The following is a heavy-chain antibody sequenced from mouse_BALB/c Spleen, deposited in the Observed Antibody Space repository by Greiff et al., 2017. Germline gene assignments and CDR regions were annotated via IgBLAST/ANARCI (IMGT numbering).Heavy chain of an antibody. CDR2: ISSGGST. Sequence: EVKLMESGGGLVKPGGSLKLSCAASGFTFSSYAMSWVRQTPEKRLEWVASISSGGSTYYPDSVKGRFTISRDNARNILYLQMSSLRSEDTAMYYCARLITTSYWGQGTLVTVSA. CDR3: ARLITTSY. J-gene: IGHJ3*01. D-gene: IGHD2-4*01. V-gene: IGHV5-6-5*01. CDR1: GFTFSSYA.